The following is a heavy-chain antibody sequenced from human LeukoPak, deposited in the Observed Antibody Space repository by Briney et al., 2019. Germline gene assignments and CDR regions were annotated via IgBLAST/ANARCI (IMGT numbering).Heavy chain of an antibody. CDR2: IIPIFGTA. Sequence: ASVKVSCKASGGTFSSYAISWVRQAPGQGLEWMGGIIPIFGTANYAQKFQGRVTITTDESTSTAYMELSSLRSEDTAVYYCARWGCSSTSYYRSAFDIWGQGTMVTVSS. V-gene: IGHV1-69*05. D-gene: IGHD2-2*02. CDR1: GGTFSSYA. J-gene: IGHJ3*02. CDR3: ARWGCSSTSYYRSAFDI.